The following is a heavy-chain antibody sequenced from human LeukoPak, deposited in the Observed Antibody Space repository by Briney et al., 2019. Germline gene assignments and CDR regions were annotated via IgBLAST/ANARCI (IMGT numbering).Heavy chain of an antibody. CDR2: AYYRSKWYN. V-gene: IGHV6-1*01. Sequence: SQTLSLTFAISGDSVSSNSGAWNWIRQSPSRGLEWLGRAYYRSKWYNEYPISVRSRITINPDTSKNQFSLQLTSVTHEDTAVYYCARGVLATGFDSWGQGTLVTVSS. J-gene: IGHJ4*02. CDR3: ARGVLATGFDS. CDR1: GDSVSSNSGA. D-gene: IGHD5-12*01.